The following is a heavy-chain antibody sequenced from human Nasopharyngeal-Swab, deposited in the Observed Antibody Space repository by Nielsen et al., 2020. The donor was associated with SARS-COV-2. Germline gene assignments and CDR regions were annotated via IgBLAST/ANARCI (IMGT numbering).Heavy chain of an antibody. CDR2: ISSSNSYI. Sequence: WIRQPPGKGLEWVSSISSSNSYIYYADSVKGRFTISRDNAKNSLYLQMNSLRAEDTAVYYCARAQNVLRFLEWTQPFDYWGQGTLVTVSS. D-gene: IGHD3-3*01. V-gene: IGHV3-21*01. J-gene: IGHJ4*02. CDR3: ARAQNVLRFLEWTQPFDY.